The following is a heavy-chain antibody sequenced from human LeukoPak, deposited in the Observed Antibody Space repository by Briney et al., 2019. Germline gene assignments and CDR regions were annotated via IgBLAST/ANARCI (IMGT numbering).Heavy chain of an antibody. Sequence: SETLSLTCTVSGGSISSSNYYWGWIRQPPGKGLEWIGSIYYSGSTYYNPSLKSRVTISVDTSKNQFSLNLSSVTAADTAVYYCARDPSAKDRSGSNWFDPWGQGTLVTVSS. CDR1: GGSISSSNYY. J-gene: IGHJ5*02. CDR3: ARDPSAKDRSGSNWFDP. CDR2: IYYSGST. D-gene: IGHD3-22*01. V-gene: IGHV4-39*07.